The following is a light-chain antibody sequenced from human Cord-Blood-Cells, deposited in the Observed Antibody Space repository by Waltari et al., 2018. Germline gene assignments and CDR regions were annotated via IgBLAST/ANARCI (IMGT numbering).Light chain of an antibody. J-gene: IGLJ2*01. CDR2: EGS. CDR3: CSYAGSSTVV. CDR1: SSDVGGYNL. Sequence: QSALTQPASVSGSPGQSLTISCTGTSSDVGGYNLVSWYQQHPGKAPKLMIYEGSKRPSGVSNRCSGSKSGNTASLTISGLQAEDEADYYCCSYAGSSTVVFGGGTKLTVL. V-gene: IGLV2-23*01.